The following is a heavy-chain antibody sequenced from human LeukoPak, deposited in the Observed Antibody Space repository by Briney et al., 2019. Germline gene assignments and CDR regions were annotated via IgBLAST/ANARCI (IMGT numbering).Heavy chain of an antibody. Sequence: SETLSLTCAVYGGSFSGYYCSWIRQPPGKGLEWFAEINHSGSTNYNPSLKSRVTISVDTSKHQFSLKLSSVTAADTAVYYCARVGSSGYKSFDYWGQGTLVTVSS. CDR3: ARVGSSGYKSFDY. V-gene: IGHV4-34*01. J-gene: IGHJ4*02. CDR2: INHSGST. D-gene: IGHD3-22*01. CDR1: GGSFSGYY.